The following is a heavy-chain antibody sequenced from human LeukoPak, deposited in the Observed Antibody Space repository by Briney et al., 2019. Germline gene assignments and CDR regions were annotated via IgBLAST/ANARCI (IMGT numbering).Heavy chain of an antibody. CDR2: IYHSGST. D-gene: IGHD6-13*01. Sequence: SETLSLTCTVSGGSISSGGYYWSWIRQHPGKGLEWIGYIYHSGSTYYNPSLKSRVTISVDTSKNQFSLKLSSVTAADTAVYYCVRCSSSSYYFDYWGQGTLVTVSS. V-gene: IGHV4-31*03. CDR3: VRCSSSSYYFDY. J-gene: IGHJ4*02. CDR1: GGSISSGGYY.